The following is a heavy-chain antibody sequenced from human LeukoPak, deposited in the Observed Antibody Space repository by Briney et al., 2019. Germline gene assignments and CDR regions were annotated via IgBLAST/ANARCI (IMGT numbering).Heavy chain of an antibody. CDR2: ISYDGSNK. CDR1: GLTFSSYA. CDR3: ARLDYSKGDHGY. Sequence: GGSLRLSCAASGLTFSSYAMHWVRQAPGKGLEWVAVISYDGSNKYYADSVKGRFTISRDNSKNTLYLQMNSLRAEDTAVYYCARLDYSKGDHGYWGQGTLVTVSS. V-gene: IGHV3-30-3*01. D-gene: IGHD4-11*01. J-gene: IGHJ4*02.